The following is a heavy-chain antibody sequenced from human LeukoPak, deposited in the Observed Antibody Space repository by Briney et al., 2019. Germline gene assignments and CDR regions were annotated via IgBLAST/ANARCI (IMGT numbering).Heavy chain of an antibody. V-gene: IGHV3-30-3*01. CDR3: ARAYDILTGYYVF. CDR2: ISYDGSNK. J-gene: IGHJ4*02. D-gene: IGHD3-9*01. CDR1: GFTFTSYA. Sequence: GRSLRLSCAASGFTFTSYAIHGVRHAPGKGREWVAVISYDGSNKYYADSVKGRLNITRENSKNTLYLQMNSLRAEDTAVYYCARAYDILTGYYVFWGQGTLVTVSS.